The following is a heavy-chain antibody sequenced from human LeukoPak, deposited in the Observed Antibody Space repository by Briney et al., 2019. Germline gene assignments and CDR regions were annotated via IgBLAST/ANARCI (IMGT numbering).Heavy chain of an antibody. J-gene: IGHJ3*02. CDR2: IYFSET. Sequence: KPSETLSLTCTVSGGSSSDTTYYWTWIRQPPGKGLEWIASIYFSETKYNPSLKSRVTISGDTSKNQFSLKLSSVTAADTAVYYCASPSKLVISRGGFDIWGQGTVVTVS. CDR1: GGSSSDTTYY. CDR3: ASPSKLVISRGGFDI. D-gene: IGHD3-22*01. V-gene: IGHV4-39*01.